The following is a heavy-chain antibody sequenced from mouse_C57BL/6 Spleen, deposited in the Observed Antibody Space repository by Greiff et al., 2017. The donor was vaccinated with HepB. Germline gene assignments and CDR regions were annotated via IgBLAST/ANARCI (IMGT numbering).Heavy chain of an antibody. CDR3: VRQASSGWFAY. Sequence: EVKLVESGGGLVQPKGSLKLSCAASGFSFNTYAMNWVRQAPGKGLEWVARIRSKSNNYATYYADSVKDRFTISRDDSESMLYLQMNNLKTEDTAMYYCVRQASSGWFAYWGQGTLVTVSA. CDR2: IRSKSNNYAT. J-gene: IGHJ3*01. CDR1: GFSFNTYA. V-gene: IGHV10-1*01. D-gene: IGHD3-2*02.